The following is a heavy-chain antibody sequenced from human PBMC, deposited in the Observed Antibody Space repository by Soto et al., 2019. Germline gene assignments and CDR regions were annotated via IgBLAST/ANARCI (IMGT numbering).Heavy chain of an antibody. CDR2: ITITGDTT. CDR3: AKGGGGDHGY. CDR1: GFIFTTSD. D-gene: IGHD2-21*02. J-gene: IGHJ4*02. Sequence: EVQLVESEGGLVQPGGSLRLSCEASGFIFTTSDMSWVRQAPGKGLEWISSITITGDTTHYADSVKGRFTISRDNSRKTVYLQMNSLGVGEPAVNYCAKGGGGDHGYWGQGTLVAVSS. V-gene: IGHV3-23*04.